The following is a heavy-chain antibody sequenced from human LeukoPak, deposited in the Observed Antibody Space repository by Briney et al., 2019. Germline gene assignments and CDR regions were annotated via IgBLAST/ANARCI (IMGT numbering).Heavy chain of an antibody. CDR1: GFTFSTYT. V-gene: IGHV3-21*01. CDR3: ARGADYNFDV. J-gene: IGHJ3*01. CDR2: ISSSSSYI. Sequence: GGSLTLSCTASGFTFSTYTMNWVRQAQGKGLEWVSSISSSSSYIYNADSVKGRFTISRDNAKNSLFLQMNSLRAEDTAAYYCARGADYNFDVWGRGTMVTVSS. D-gene: IGHD4/OR15-4a*01.